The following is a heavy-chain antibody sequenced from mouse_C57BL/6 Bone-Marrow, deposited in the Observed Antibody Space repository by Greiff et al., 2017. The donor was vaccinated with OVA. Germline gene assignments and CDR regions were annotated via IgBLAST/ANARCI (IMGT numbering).Heavy chain of an antibody. D-gene: IGHD1-1*01. CDR2: VYPYNGGT. CDR3: ARNLIYYYGKDWYFDV. Sequence: EVQLQQSGPVLVKPGPSVKISCKASGFTFTDYYMHWVKQSHGKSLEWIGLVYPYNGGTSYNQKFKGKATLTVDTSSSTAYMELNSLTSEDSAVYYCARNLIYYYGKDWYFDVWGTGTTVTVSS. V-gene: IGHV1-36*01. J-gene: IGHJ1*03. CDR1: GFTFTDYY.